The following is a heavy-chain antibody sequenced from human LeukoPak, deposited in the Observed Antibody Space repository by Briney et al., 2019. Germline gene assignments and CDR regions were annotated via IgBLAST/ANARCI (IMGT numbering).Heavy chain of an antibody. CDR3: ARIYYDSSGFDLNNWFDP. D-gene: IGHD3-22*01. CDR2: MNPNSGNT. V-gene: IGHV1-8*01. CDR1: GYTFTSYD. J-gene: IGHJ5*02. Sequence: ASVKVSCKASGYTFTSYDINWVRQATGQGLEWMGWMNPNSGNTGYAQKFQGRVTMTRNTSISTAYMELGSLRSEDTAVYYCARIYYDSSGFDLNNWFDPWGQGTLVTVSS.